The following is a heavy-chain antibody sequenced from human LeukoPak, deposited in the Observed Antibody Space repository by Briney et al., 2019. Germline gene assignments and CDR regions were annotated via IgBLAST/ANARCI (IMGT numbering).Heavy chain of an antibody. D-gene: IGHD5-18*01. CDR2: ISRSSNYI. CDR3: ARDLKWGVLGYSYGSGMDV. V-gene: IGHV3-21*01. CDR1: GFTFSSNS. Sequence: GGSLRHSCAASGFTFSSNSMNWVRQAPGKGLEWVSSISRSSNYIYYADSVKGRFTISRDNAKNSLYLQMNSLRAEDTAVYFCARDLKWGVLGYSYGSGMDVGGQGTTVTVSS. J-gene: IGHJ6*02.